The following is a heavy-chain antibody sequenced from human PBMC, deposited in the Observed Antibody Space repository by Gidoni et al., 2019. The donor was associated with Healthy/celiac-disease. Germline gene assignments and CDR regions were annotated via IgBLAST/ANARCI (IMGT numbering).Heavy chain of an antibody. V-gene: IGHV4-59*08. CDR2: IYYSGST. D-gene: IGHD6-13*01. J-gene: IGHJ5*02. CDR1: GGPISSYY. CDR3: ARVVAAAAPGWFDP. Sequence: QVQLQESGPGLVTPSETLSLNCTVSGGPISSYYWSWIRQPPGKGLEWIGYIYYSGSTNYNPSLKSRVTISVDTSKNQFSLKLSSVTAADTAVYYCARVVAAAAPGWFDPWGQGTLVTVSS.